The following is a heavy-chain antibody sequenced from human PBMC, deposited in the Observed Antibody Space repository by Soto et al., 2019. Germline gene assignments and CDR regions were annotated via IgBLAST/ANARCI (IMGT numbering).Heavy chain of an antibody. D-gene: IGHD6-13*01. CDR3: ARELARGSWSSGY. CDR2: ILAVNGYA. V-gene: IGHV1-3*05. J-gene: IGHJ4*02. CDR1: GYSFTSYT. Sequence: QVQLVQSGAEEKKPGASVKVSCKASGYSFTSYTMHWVRQVPGQRLEWMGWILAVNGYAKYSEKFQGRVTMTVDTSASTAYMELRSLRPEDTAVYYCARELARGSWSSGYWGQGTLITVSS.